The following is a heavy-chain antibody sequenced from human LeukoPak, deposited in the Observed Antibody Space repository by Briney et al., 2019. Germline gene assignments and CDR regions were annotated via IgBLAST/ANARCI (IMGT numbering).Heavy chain of an antibody. D-gene: IGHD4/OR15-4a*01. V-gene: IGHV3-21*01. Sequence: GALSLSFAASGFTFTINSMNRVRHAPGQGLELVSSISISSSYIYYADSVKGRFTISRDNAKNALYLQMNSLRAEDTAVYYCARAPMVRANVVDYWGQGTLVTVSS. J-gene: IGHJ4*02. CDR3: ARAPMVRANVVDY. CDR2: ISISSSYI. CDR1: GFTFTINS.